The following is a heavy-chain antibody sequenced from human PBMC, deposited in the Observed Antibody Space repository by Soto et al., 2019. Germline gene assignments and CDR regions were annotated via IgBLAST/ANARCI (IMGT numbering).Heavy chain of an antibody. CDR3: ARSVLLNYGSGNSPFDP. Sequence: PSETLSLTCTVSGGSISSGGYYWSWIRQHPGKGLEWIGYIYYSGSTYYNPSLKSRVTISVDTSKNQFSLKLSSVTAADTAVYYCARSVLLNYGSGNSPFDPWGQGTLVTVSS. V-gene: IGHV4-31*03. CDR1: GGSISSGGYY. CDR2: IYYSGST. J-gene: IGHJ5*02. D-gene: IGHD3-10*01.